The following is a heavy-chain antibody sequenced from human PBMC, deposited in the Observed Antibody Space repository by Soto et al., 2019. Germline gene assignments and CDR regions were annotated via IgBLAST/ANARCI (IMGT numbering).Heavy chain of an antibody. CDR2: ISGSGGST. CDR3: AKGPSSGSYYKLYYFDY. CDR1: GFTFSSYA. V-gene: IGHV3-23*01. J-gene: IGHJ4*02. D-gene: IGHD3-10*01. Sequence: GGSLRLSCAASGFTFSSYAMSWVRQAPGKGLEWVSAISGSGGSTYYADSVKGRFTISRDNSKNTLYLQMNSLRAEDTTVYYCAKGPSSGSYYKLYYFDYWGQGSLVTVSS.